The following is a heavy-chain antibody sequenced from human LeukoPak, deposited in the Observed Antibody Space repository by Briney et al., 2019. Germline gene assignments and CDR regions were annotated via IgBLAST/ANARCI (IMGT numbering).Heavy chain of an antibody. CDR1: GGSISSHY. J-gene: IGHJ6*03. Sequence: SETLSLTCTVSGGSISSHYWSWIRQPPGKGLEWIGYIYYSGSTNYNTSLKGRVTISVDTSKNQFSLKLSSVTAADTAVYYCARALDYDFWSGYNYYYYYYMDVWGKGTTVTVSS. CDR3: ARALDYDFWSGYNYYYYYYMDV. CDR2: IYYSGST. V-gene: IGHV4-59*11. D-gene: IGHD3-3*01.